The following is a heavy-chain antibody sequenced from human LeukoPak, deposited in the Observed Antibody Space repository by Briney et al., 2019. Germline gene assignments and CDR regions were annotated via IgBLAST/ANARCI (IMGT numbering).Heavy chain of an antibody. CDR2: ISSSSSYI. D-gene: IGHD3-10*01. CDR1: GFTFSSYS. CDR3: ARAMVRGGNNWFDP. Sequence: GGSLRLSCAASGFTFSSYSMNWVRQAPGKGLEWVSSISSSSSYIYYADSVKGRFTISRDNAKNSLYLQMNSLRAEDTAVYYCARAMVRGGNNWFDPWGQGTLVTVSS. V-gene: IGHV3-21*01. J-gene: IGHJ5*02.